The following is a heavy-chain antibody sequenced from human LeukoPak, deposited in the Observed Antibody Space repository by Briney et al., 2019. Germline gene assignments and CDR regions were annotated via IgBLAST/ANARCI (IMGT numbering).Heavy chain of an antibody. Sequence: GASVTVSLKASGYTCTIYAMHWVRHAPRQRHEWMGWINAGNGNTKYSQTFQGRVTITRDTSASTAYMELSSLRSEDTAVCYCARASAIWQQLVRGWFDPWGQGTPVTVPS. V-gene: IGHV1-3*01. CDR1: GYTCTIYA. J-gene: IGHJ5*02. D-gene: IGHD6-13*01. CDR3: ARASAIWQQLVRGWFDP. CDR2: INAGNGNT.